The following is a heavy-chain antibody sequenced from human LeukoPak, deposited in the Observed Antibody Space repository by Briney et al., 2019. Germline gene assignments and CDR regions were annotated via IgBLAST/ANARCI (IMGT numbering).Heavy chain of an antibody. V-gene: IGHV3-30-3*01. CDR1: GFTFSSYA. CDR2: ISYDGSNK. Sequence: GRSLRLSCAASGFTFSSYAMHWVRQAPGKGLEWVAVISYDGSNKYYADSVKGRFTISRDNSKNTLYLQMNSLRAEDTAVYYCARESYDYVWGSYRFDYWGQGTLVTVSS. J-gene: IGHJ4*02. D-gene: IGHD3-16*02. CDR3: ARESYDYVWGSYRFDY.